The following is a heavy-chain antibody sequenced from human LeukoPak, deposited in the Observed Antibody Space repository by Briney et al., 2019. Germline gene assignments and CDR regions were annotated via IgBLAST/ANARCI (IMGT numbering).Heavy chain of an antibody. V-gene: IGHV3-30-3*01. CDR2: ISNDGNNK. D-gene: IGHD6-13*01. Sequence: AGGSLRLSCAASGFTFGSYAMHWVRQAPGKGLEWVAVISNDGNNKYYADSVKGRFTISRDNSKNTLYLQMNSLRAEDTAVYYCARAGYSSIWYGNYFDYWGQGTPVTVSS. J-gene: IGHJ4*02. CDR3: ARAGYSSIWYGNYFDY. CDR1: GFTFGSYA.